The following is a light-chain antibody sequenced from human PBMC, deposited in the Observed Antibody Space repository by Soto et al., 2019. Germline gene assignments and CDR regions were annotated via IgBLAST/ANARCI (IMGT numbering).Light chain of an antibody. CDR1: SSDVGGYNY. Sequence: QSALTQPASVSGSPGQSITISCTGTSSDVGGYNYVSWYQQHPGKAHKLMIYEVSNRPSGVSNRFSGYKSGNTASLTISRLQAEDEDDYYCSSYTSSSTRVFGTGTKLTVL. J-gene: IGLJ1*01. CDR3: SSYTSSSTRV. V-gene: IGLV2-14*01. CDR2: EVS.